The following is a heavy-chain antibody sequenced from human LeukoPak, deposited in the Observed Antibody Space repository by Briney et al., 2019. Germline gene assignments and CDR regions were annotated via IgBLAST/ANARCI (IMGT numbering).Heavy chain of an antibody. Sequence: PGGSLRLSCTASGFTFGGYALSWVRQAPGKGLEWVGFIRSKAYGGTTEYAASVKGRFTISRDDSKSIAYLQMNSLKTEDTAVYYCTRSGDYYPDNWFDPWGQGTLVTVSS. CDR1: GFTFGGYA. D-gene: IGHD1-26*01. CDR2: IRSKAYGGTT. J-gene: IGHJ5*02. CDR3: TRSGDYYPDNWFDP. V-gene: IGHV3-49*04.